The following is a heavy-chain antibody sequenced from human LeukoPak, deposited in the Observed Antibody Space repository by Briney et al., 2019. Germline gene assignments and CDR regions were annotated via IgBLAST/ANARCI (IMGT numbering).Heavy chain of an antibody. V-gene: IGHV3-23*01. Sequence: GGSLRLSCAASGFTFSGYAMSWVRQAPGKGLEWVSAISGSGGSTYYADSVKGRFTISRDNSKNTLYLQMNSLRAEDTAVYYCAKSSKYYGSGSYYRPLYYYYYGMDVWGQGTTVTVSS. CDR1: GFTFSGYA. CDR2: ISGSGGST. J-gene: IGHJ6*02. D-gene: IGHD3-10*01. CDR3: AKSSKYYGSGSYYRPLYYYYYGMDV.